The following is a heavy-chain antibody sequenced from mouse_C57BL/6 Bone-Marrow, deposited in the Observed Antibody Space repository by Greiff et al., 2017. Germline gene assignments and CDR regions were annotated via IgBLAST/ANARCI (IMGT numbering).Heavy chain of an antibody. CDR3: VKAGYYYYGSSPWCAY. D-gene: IGHD1-1*01. CDR1: GFSLTSYC. Sequence: VKLMESGPGLVAPSQSLSITCTVSGFSLTSYCVSWVRQPPGKGLEWLGVIWGDGSTNYHSALISRLSISKVNSKSQVFLKLNILQTDDTATYYGVKAGYYYYGSSPWCAYWGQGTLVTVSA. V-gene: IGHV2-3*01. J-gene: IGHJ3*01. CDR2: IWGDGST.